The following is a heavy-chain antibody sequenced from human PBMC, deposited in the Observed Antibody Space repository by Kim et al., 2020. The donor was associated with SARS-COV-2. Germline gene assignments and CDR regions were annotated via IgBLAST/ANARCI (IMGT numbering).Heavy chain of an antibody. CDR2: MNSDGSSV. CDR3: ARLGRGGWGWFDP. J-gene: IGHJ5*02. Sequence: GGSLRLSCTASGFTFSSSWMHWFRQAPGKGLVWVSRMNSDGSSVSYADSVKGRFTISRDNAKNTLYLQMNSLRAEDTAVYYCARLGRGGWGWFDPWGQGTLVTVSS. V-gene: IGHV3-74*01. D-gene: IGHD6-19*01. CDR1: GFTFSSSW.